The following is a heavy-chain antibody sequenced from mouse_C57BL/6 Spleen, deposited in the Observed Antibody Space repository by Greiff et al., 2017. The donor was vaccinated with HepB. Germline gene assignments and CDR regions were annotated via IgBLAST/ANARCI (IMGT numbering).Heavy chain of an antibody. CDR2: INPNNGGT. CDR3: ARSDYYGSSYGWYFDV. CDR1: GYTFTDYN. D-gene: IGHD1-1*01. V-gene: IGHV1-22*01. Sequence: VQLKESGPELVKPGASVKMSCKASGYTFTDYNMHWVKQSHGKSLEWIGYINPNNGGTSYNQKFKGKATLTVNKSSSTAYMELRSLTSEDSAVYYCARSDYYGSSYGWYFDVWGTGTTVTVSS. J-gene: IGHJ1*03.